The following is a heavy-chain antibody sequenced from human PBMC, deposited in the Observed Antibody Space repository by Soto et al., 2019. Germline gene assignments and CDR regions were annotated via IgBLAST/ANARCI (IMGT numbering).Heavy chain of an antibody. D-gene: IGHD6-13*01. V-gene: IGHV4-31*03. CDR3: PRTKLGHSTPSDF. CDR2: MHYDGST. J-gene: IGHJ5*01. Sequence: NPSETLSLTCSVSGASISRGGYYWSWSRQHPGKGLEWIASMHYDGSTLYNPSLQRRVTICSDMSEIQFSLRVRSVTATDTAIYYCPRTKLGHSTPSDFWGHLTLVTDSP. CDR1: GASISRGGYY.